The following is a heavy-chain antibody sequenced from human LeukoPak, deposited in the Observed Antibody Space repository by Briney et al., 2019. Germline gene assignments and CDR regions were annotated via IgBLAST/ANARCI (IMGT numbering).Heavy chain of an antibody. CDR1: GFIFNNYA. CDR3: ARVYSSGWHQGGDY. CDR2: ISSSSYYI. V-gene: IGHV3-21*01. Sequence: GGSLRLSCAASGFIFNNYAMSWVRQAPGKGLEWVSSISSSSYYIYYADSVKGRFTISRDNAKNSLYLQMNSLRAEDTAVYYCARVYSSGWHQGGDYWGQGTLVTVSS. D-gene: IGHD6-19*01. J-gene: IGHJ4*02.